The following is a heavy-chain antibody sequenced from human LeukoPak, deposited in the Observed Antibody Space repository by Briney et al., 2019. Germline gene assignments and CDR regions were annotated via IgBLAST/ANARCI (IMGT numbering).Heavy chain of an antibody. CDR1: GFTFSSYE. CDR3: AKDHPAATVTTFGASDY. D-gene: IGHD4-17*01. J-gene: IGHJ4*02. CDR2: VSKSGDSI. V-gene: IGHV3-48*03. Sequence: GGSLRLSCAASGFTFSSYEMNWVRQAPGKGLEWVSYVSKSGDSIYYADSVKGRFTISRDNAKNSLYLQMNSLRAEDTAVYYCAKDHPAATVTTFGASDYWGQGTLVTVSS.